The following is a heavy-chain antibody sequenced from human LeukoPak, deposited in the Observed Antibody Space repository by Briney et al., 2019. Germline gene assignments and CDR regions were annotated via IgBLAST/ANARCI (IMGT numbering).Heavy chain of an antibody. CDR1: GGSFTGYY. V-gene: IGHV4-34*01. D-gene: IGHD2-2*01. CDR2: INHSGST. J-gene: IGHJ6*03. Sequence: PSETLSLTCAVYGGSFTGYYWTWIRQPPGKGLEWIGEINHSGSTHYNPSLKSRVTISVDTSKNQFSLKVSSVTAADTAVYYCARVGCSSSSCNVSYYYHYYYMDVWARGPRSPFP. CDR3: ARVGCSSSSCNVSYYYHYYYMDV.